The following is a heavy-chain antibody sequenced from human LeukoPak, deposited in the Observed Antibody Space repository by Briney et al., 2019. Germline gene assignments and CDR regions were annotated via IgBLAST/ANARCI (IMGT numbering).Heavy chain of an antibody. V-gene: IGHV1-18*01. CDR1: GYTFTSYG. J-gene: IGHJ3*02. D-gene: IGHD2-15*01. Sequence: GASVKVSCKASGYTFTSYGISWVRQAPGQGLEWMGWISAYNGNTNYAQKLQGRVTMTTDTSTSTAYMELRSLRSDDTAVYCCARLLHVKYCSGGSCYQAAFDIWGQGTMVTVSS. CDR3: ARLLHVKYCSGGSCYQAAFDI. CDR2: ISAYNGNT.